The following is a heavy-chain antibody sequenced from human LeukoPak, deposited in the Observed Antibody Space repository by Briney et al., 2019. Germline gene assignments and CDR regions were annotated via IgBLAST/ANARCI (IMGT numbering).Heavy chain of an antibody. CDR3: ARGRLRVWFDP. J-gene: IGHJ5*02. CDR2: IYYSGST. D-gene: IGHD4-17*01. V-gene: IGHV4-30-4*01. CDR1: GGSISSGDYY. Sequence: PSETLSLTCTVSGGSISSGDYYWSWIRQPPGKGLEWIGYIYYSGSTYYNPSLKSRVTISVDTSKNQFSLKLSSVTAADTAVYYCARGRLRVWFDPWGQGTLVTVSS.